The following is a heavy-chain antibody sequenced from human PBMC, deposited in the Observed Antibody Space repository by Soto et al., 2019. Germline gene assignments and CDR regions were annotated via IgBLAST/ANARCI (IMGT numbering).Heavy chain of an antibody. CDR1: GFTFSSYA. CDR3: AKDQRFGHVVVPADAFDI. V-gene: IGHV3-23*01. CDR2: ISGSGGST. J-gene: IGHJ3*02. Sequence: GGSLRLSCAASGFTFSSYAMSWVRQAPGKGLEWVSAISGSGGSTYYADSVKGRFTISRDNSKNTLYLQMNSLRAEDTAVYYCAKDQRFGHVVVPADAFDIWGQGTMVTVSS. D-gene: IGHD2-2*01.